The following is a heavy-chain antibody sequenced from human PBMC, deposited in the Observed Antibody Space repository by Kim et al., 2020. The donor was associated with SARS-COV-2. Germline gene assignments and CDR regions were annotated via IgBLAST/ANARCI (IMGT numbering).Heavy chain of an antibody. V-gene: IGHV1-69*04. CDR2: IIPILGIA. D-gene: IGHD4-17*01. CDR1: GGTFSSYA. Sequence: SVKVSCKASGGTFSSYAISWVRQAPGQGLEWMGRIIPILGIANYAQKFQGRVTITADKSTSTAYMELSSLRSEDTAVYYCARSTGYGGTTNWFDPWGQGTLVTVSS. J-gene: IGHJ5*02. CDR3: ARSTGYGGTTNWFDP.